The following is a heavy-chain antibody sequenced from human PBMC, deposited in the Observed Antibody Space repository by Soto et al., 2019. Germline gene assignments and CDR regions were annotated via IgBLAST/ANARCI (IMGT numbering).Heavy chain of an antibody. CDR3: ARAGGLGAVAVNY. D-gene: IGHD6-19*01. Sequence: QLQLQESGSGLVKPSQTLSLTCAASGGSISSGGYSWSWIRQPPGKGLEWIGYIYHSGSTYYNPTLTCRVTLSIDRSKNQCSLKLSSVTAANTAVYYCARAGGLGAVAVNYGGQGTLVTVSS. V-gene: IGHV4-30-2*01. J-gene: IGHJ4*02. CDR1: GGSISSGGYS. CDR2: IYHSGST.